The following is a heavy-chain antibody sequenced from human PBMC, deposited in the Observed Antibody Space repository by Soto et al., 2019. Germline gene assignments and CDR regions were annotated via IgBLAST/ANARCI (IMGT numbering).Heavy chain of an antibody. CDR2: INYDGSNK. Sequence: QVQLVESGGGVVQPGRSLRRSCAASGFTFSSYAMHWVRQAPGKGLEWVADINYDGSNKYYADSVKGRFTISRDNSKNTLYLQMNSLRAEDTAVYYCAREYSAPHYWGQGTLVTVSA. D-gene: IGHD2-15*01. CDR1: GFTFSSYA. J-gene: IGHJ4*02. V-gene: IGHV3-30-3*01. CDR3: AREYSAPHY.